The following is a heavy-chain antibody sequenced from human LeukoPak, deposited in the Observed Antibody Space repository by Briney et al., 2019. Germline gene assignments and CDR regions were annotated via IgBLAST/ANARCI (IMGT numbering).Heavy chain of an antibody. CDR3: ARVLWFGELDDFDY. CDR2: ISSSSSYI. V-gene: IGHV3-21*01. CDR1: GFTFSSYR. J-gene: IGHJ4*02. D-gene: IGHD3-10*01. Sequence: GGSLRLSCAASGFTFSSYRMNWVRQAPGKGLEWVSSISSSSSYIYYADSVKGRLTISRDNAKNSLYLQMNSLRAEDTAVYYCARVLWFGELDDFDYWGQGTLVTVSS.